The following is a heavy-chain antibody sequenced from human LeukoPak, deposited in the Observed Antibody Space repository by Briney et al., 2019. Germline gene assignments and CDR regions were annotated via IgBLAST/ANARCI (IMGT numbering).Heavy chain of an antibody. CDR3: ARKKYITNWYQVVVFDF. CDR1: GFTISAHT. CDR2: ICSSSTYI. D-gene: IGHD6-13*01. J-gene: IGHJ4*02. V-gene: IGHV3-21*01. Sequence: GGSLRLSCAPSGFTISAHTMSWVRQAPGKGLEWVSSICSSSTYIYNADSVKGRFPNTRDSAKTSLYLQMNSLRAEDTAVYYCARKKYITNWYQVVVFDFWGQGTLVTVSS.